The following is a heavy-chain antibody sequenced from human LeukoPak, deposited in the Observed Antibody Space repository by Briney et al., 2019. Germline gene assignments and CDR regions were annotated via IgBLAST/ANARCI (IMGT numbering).Heavy chain of an antibody. CDR3: ARGGVDGDYVVYYYYYMDV. CDR1: GFTFSSYA. CDR2: INHSGST. D-gene: IGHD4-17*01. V-gene: IGHV4-34*01. Sequence: GSLRLSCAASGFTFSSYAMSWIRQPPGKGLEWIGEINHSGSTNYNPSLKSRVTISVDTSKNQFSLKLSSVTAADTAVYYCARGGVDGDYVVYYYYYMDVWGKGTTVTVSS. J-gene: IGHJ6*03.